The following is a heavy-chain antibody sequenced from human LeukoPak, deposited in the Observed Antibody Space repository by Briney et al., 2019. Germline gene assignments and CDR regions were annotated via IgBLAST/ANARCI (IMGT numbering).Heavy chain of an antibody. D-gene: IGHD2-15*01. J-gene: IGHJ4*02. Sequence: GGSLRLSCAASGFNFDDYAMHWVRQVPRKGLEWVSTISGSDDITYYADSVRGRFTISRDNSKNTLYLQMNSLRAEDTAVYYLAKSRSGGGSWYNLWGQGTLVTVSS. V-gene: IGHV3-23*01. CDR2: ISGSDDIT. CDR3: AKSRSGGGSWYNL. CDR1: GFNFDDYA.